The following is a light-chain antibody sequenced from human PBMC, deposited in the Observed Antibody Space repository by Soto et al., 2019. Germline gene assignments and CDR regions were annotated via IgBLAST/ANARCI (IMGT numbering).Light chain of an antibody. J-gene: IGLJ2*01. CDR2: EVS. V-gene: IGLV2-14*01. CDR3: SSYTSSSTLG. Sequence: QSALTQPASVSGSPGQSITISCTGTSSDVGGYNYVSWYQQHPGNAPKLMIXEVSNRXSXXXXXXXGSKSGNTASLTISGXXXXXXXXXXCSSYTSSSTLGFGGGTKVTVL. CDR1: SSDVGGYNY.